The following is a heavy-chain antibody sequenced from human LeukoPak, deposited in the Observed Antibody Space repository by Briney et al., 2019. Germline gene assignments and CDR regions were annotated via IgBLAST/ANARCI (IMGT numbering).Heavy chain of an antibody. V-gene: IGHV3-23*01. CDR2: IYPNGGST. CDR1: GFTFSTYS. Sequence: GGSLRLSCAASGFTFSTYSMTWVRQGPGKGLEWVSSIYPNGGSTFYADSVKGRFTISRDNSKNTLYLQMSSLGTEDTAIYYCTKDVVPDSGWDLDYWGQGTLVTVSS. CDR3: TKDVVPDSGWDLDY. J-gene: IGHJ4*02. D-gene: IGHD6-19*01.